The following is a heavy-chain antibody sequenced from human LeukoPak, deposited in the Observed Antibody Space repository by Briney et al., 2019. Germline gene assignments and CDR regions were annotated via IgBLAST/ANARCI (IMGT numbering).Heavy chain of an antibody. CDR1: GFTFHIYA. CDR2: IGGSGSST. CDR3: AKESREYCSSTSCPNWFDS. V-gene: IGHV3-23*01. J-gene: IGHJ5*01. D-gene: IGHD2-2*01. Sequence: GGSLRLSCVASGFTFHIYAMNWVRQAPGKGLEWVSAIGGSGSSTHYADSVKGRFTISRDNSENTLFLQMNSLRAEDTAVYYCAKESREYCSSTSCPNWFDSWGQGTLVTVSS.